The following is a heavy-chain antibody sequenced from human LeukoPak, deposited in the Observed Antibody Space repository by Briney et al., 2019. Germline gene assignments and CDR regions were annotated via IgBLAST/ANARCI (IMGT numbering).Heavy chain of an antibody. CDR2: IWYYEIKQ. D-gene: IGHD5-12*01. CDR3: AKDTGYSSGYYLDY. J-gene: IGHJ4*02. CDR1: GFTFSSYG. Sequence: GGSLRLSCAASGFTFSSYGIHWVRQTPGKGLECVALIWYYEIKQSDGDSVKGRFTISRDNSKNTLYLLMTRLRADDTAVYYCAKDTGYSSGYYLDYWGQGTLVSVSS. V-gene: IGHV3-30*02.